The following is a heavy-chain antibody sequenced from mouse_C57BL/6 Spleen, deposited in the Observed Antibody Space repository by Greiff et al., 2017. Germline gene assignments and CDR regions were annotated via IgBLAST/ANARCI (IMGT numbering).Heavy chain of an antibody. V-gene: IGHV1-72*01. CDR2: IEPNSGGT. CDR1: GYTFTSYW. Sequence: VQLQQPGAELVKPGASVKLSCKASGYTFTSYWMHWVKQRPGRGLEWIGRIEPNSGGTKYNEKFKSKATLTVDKPSSTAYMQLSSLTSEDSAVYYCARGSNYEGDYAMDYWGQGTSVTVSS. D-gene: IGHD2-5*01. J-gene: IGHJ4*01. CDR3: ARGSNYEGDYAMDY.